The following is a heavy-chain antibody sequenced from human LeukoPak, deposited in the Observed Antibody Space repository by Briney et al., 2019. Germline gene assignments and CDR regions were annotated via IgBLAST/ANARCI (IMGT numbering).Heavy chain of an antibody. J-gene: IGHJ3*02. CDR3: ARAPSGGYDTLRYAFDI. V-gene: IGHV4-31*03. Sequence: PSQTLSLTCTVSGGSISSGGYYWSWIRQHPGKGLEWIGHIYYSGSTSYNPSLKSRVTISVDTSKNQFSLKLSSVTAADTAVYYCARAPSGGYDTLRYAFDIWGQGTMVTVSS. D-gene: IGHD3-10*01. CDR1: GGSISSGGYY. CDR2: IYYSGST.